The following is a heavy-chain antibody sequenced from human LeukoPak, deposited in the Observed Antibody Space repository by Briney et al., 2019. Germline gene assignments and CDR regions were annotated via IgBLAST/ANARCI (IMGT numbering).Heavy chain of an antibody. CDR1: GFTFSSYG. D-gene: IGHD4-17*01. J-gene: IGHJ6*03. CDR3: ASYETTVTHNAYYYMDV. V-gene: IGHV3-23*01. CDR2: ISGSGGST. Sequence: GGSLRLSCAASGFTFSSYGMSWVRQAPGKGLEWVSAISGSGGSTYYADSVKGRFTISRDNSKNTLYLQMNSLRAEDTAVYYCASYETTVTHNAYYYMDVWGKGTTVTISS.